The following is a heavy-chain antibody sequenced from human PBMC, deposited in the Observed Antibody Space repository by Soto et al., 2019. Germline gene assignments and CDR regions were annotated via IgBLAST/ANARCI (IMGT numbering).Heavy chain of an antibody. Sequence: ASVKVSCKASGGTFSSYAISWVRQAPGQGLEWMGGIVPIFGTANYAQKFQGRVTITADESTSTAYMELSSLRSEDTAVYYCATWETYGGNPGGRGAFDIWGQGTMVTVSS. D-gene: IGHD4-17*01. V-gene: IGHV1-69*13. J-gene: IGHJ3*02. CDR2: IVPIFGTA. CDR3: ATWETYGGNPGGRGAFDI. CDR1: GGTFSSYA.